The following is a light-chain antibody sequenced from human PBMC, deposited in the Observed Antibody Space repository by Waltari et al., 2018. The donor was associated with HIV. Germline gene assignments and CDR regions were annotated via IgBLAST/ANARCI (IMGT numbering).Light chain of an antibody. J-gene: IGKJ2*01. CDR2: KAS. V-gene: IGKV1-5*03. CDR1: QSISAS. Sequence: DIQMTQSPSTLSASVGDRVTTTCRASQSISASLAWYQHKPGKAPTLLIHKASSLQSGVPSRFSGSGSGTEFTLTISSLQPDDFATYYCQQYNSYSTFGPGTKLEIK. CDR3: QQYNSYST.